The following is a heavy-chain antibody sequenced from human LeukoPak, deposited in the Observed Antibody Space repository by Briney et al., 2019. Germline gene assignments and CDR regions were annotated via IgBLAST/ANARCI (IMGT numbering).Heavy chain of an antibody. J-gene: IGHJ1*01. Sequence: GGSLRLSCAASGFTFSSYGMHWVRQAPGSGLEWVAVISYDGSNKYYADSVKGRFTISRDNSKNTLYLQMNSLRAEDTAVYYCAKQRRAFTMVRGAMGFRHWGQGTLATVSS. V-gene: IGHV3-30*18. CDR2: ISYDGSNK. CDR1: GFTFSSYG. D-gene: IGHD3-10*01. CDR3: AKQRRAFTMVRGAMGFRH.